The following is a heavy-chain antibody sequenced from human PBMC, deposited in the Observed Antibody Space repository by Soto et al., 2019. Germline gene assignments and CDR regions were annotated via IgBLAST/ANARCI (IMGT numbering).Heavy chain of an antibody. Sequence: QVQLQESGPGLVKPSQTLSLTGTVSGGSINSGDYYWSWIRQPPGKGLEWIGYIYYSGSTYHNPSLKSRINISVDTSKNQFSLKLSSVTAADTAVYYCATVPTYYYDRSGYANAFDMWGQGTMVTVSS. CDR2: IYYSGST. J-gene: IGHJ3*02. CDR1: GGSINSGDYY. V-gene: IGHV4-30-4*01. CDR3: ATVPTYYYDRSGYANAFDM. D-gene: IGHD3-22*01.